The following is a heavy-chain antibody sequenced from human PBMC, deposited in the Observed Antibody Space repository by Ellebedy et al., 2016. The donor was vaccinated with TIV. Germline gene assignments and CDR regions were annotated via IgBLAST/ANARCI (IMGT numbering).Heavy chain of an antibody. V-gene: IGHV4-39*01. CDR3: ARVSSGWYEYFDY. Sequence: MPSETLSLTCNVSGGSISALTYHWGWVRQPPGKGLEWIGSIYYSGSTYYNPPLKSRVTISVDTSKNQFSLKLSSVTAADTAVYYCARVSSGWYEYFDYWGQGTLVTVSS. CDR2: IYYSGST. J-gene: IGHJ4*02. CDR1: GGSISALTYH. D-gene: IGHD6-19*01.